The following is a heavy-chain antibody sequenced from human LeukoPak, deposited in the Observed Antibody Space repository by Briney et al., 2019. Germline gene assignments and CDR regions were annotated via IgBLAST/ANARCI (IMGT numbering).Heavy chain of an antibody. CDR3: ARGLTGYSSGWYEGYFDY. CDR1: GYTFTGYY. CDR2: INPNGGGT. V-gene: IGHV1-2*02. J-gene: IGHJ4*02. Sequence: ASVKVSCKASGYTFTGYYMHWVRQAPGQGLEWMGWINPNGGGTNYAQKFQGRVTMTRDTSISTAYMELSRLRSDDTAVYYCARGLTGYSSGWYEGYFDYWGQGTLVTVSS. D-gene: IGHD6-19*01.